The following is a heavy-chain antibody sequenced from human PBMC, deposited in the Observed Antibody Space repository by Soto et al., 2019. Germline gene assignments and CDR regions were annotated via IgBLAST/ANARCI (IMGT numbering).Heavy chain of an antibody. V-gene: IGHV1-69*13. CDR3: ASPHADTGLVIGYRSNYGMDV. CDR2: IIPIFGTA. CDR1: GGTFSSYA. Sequence: ASVQVSCKASGGTFSSYAISWVRQAPGQGLEWMGGIIPIFGTANYAQKFQGRVTITADESTSTAYLQWSSLKASDTATYYCASPHADTGLVIGYRSNYGMDVWGQGTTVTVSS. D-gene: IGHD5-18*01. J-gene: IGHJ6*02.